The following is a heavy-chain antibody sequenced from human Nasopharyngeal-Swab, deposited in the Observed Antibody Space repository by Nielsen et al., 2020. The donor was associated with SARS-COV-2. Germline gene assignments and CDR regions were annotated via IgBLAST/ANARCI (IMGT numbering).Heavy chain of an antibody. D-gene: IGHD2-15*01. Sequence: SETLSLTCAVYGGSFSGYYWSWIRQPPGKGLEWIGEINHSGSTYYNPSLKSRVTISVDTSKNQFSLKLSSVTAADTAVYYCARYVRILGYFDYWGQGTLVTVSS. V-gene: IGHV4-34*01. CDR1: GGSFSGYY. J-gene: IGHJ4*02. CDR2: INHSGST. CDR3: ARYVRILGYFDY.